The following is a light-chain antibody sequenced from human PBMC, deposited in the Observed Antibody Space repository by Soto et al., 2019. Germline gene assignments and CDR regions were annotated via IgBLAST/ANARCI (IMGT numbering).Light chain of an antibody. J-gene: IGLJ1*01. CDR2: DVS. CDR1: SSDVGLYNY. CDR3: CSYAGGYTFYV. V-gene: IGLV2-11*01. Sequence: QSVLTQPRSVSGSPGQSVTISCTGTSSDVGLYNYVSWYQHHPGKAPKLMIYDVSKRPSGVPDRFSGSKSGNTASLTISGLQAEDEADYYCCSYAGGYTFYVFGTGTKLTVL.